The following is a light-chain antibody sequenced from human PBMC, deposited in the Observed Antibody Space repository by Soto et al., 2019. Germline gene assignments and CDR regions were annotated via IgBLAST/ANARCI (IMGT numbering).Light chain of an antibody. J-gene: IGKJ2*01. CDR3: QHYDNLPGYT. CDR1: QGVSRSS. V-gene: IGKV3-20*01. CDR2: GAS. Sequence: IVLTQSPGTLSLSPGERATLSCRASQGVSRSSLAWYQQKPGQTPRLFIYGASNRATGVPDRFSGSGSGTDFTLTISRLEPEDFAVYFCQHYDNLPGYTFGQGTKLEIK.